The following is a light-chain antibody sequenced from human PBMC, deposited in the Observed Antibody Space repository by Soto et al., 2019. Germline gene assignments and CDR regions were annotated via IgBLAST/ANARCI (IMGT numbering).Light chain of an antibody. V-gene: IGKV1-39*01. J-gene: IGKJ1*01. CDR1: QSISSY. Sequence: TQSTGSLSLSPGERATITCRASQSISSYLNWYQQKPGKAPKLLIYAASSLQSGVPSRFSGSGSGTDFTLTISSLQPEDFATYYCQQSYSTLWTFGQGTKVDIK. CDR2: AAS. CDR3: QQSYSTLWT.